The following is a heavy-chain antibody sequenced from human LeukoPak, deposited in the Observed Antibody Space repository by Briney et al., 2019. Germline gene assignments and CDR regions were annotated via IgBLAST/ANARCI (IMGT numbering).Heavy chain of an antibody. CDR3: AREGGRGVGEFDP. V-gene: IGHV1-69*13. CDR1: GGTFSSYA. D-gene: IGHD3-16*01. CDR2: IIPIFGTA. Sequence: GASVKVSCKASGGTFSSYAISWVRQAPGQGLEWMGGIIPIFGTANYAQKFQGRVTITADESTSTAYMELSSLRSEDMAVYYCAREGGRGVGEFDPWGQGTLVTVSS. J-gene: IGHJ5*02.